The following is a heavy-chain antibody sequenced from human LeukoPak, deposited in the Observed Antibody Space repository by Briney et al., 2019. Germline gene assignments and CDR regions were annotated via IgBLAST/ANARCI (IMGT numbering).Heavy chain of an antibody. J-gene: IGHJ4*02. CDR3: ARGLWGNWNHDF. CDR2: INLGNGKT. D-gene: IGHD1-1*01. V-gene: IGHV1-3*01. CDR1: GYTFTSYA. Sequence: EASVKVSCKASGYTFTSYAMHWVRQAPGQRLEWMGWINLGNGKTKYSQNFQDRVTITRDTSASTASMELSSLRSEDTAVYYCARGLWGNWNHDFWGQGTLVTVSS.